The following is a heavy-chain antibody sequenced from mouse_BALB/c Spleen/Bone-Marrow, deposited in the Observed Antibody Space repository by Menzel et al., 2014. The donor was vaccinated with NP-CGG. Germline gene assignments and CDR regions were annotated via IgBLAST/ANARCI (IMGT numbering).Heavy chain of an antibody. CDR1: GYSFTGFF. J-gene: IGHJ3*01. Sequence: VQLQQSGPELVKPGASVKISCKASGYSFTGFFLNWVMQSRGKSLERIGRINPYNGDTFYNPEFEGKATLTVDKSSSTAHMELRSLASEDSAVYYCARVYDYDAWFAYWGQGTLVTVSA. D-gene: IGHD2-4*01. V-gene: IGHV1-20*02. CDR3: ARVYDYDAWFAY. CDR2: INPYNGDT.